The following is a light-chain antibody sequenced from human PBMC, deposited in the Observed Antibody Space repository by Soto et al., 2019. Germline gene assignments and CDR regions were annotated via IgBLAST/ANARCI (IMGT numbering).Light chain of an antibody. CDR1: QGIRSA. J-gene: IGKJ4*01. Sequence: AIQLTQSPSSLSASVGDRVTITCRASQGIRSALGWYQQKPGKVPKLLIYAASTLQSGVPSRFSGSGSGTDFTFTISSLQPEDIATYYCQQYDNLPLTFGGGTKVDIK. V-gene: IGKV1-6*01. CDR2: AAS. CDR3: QQYDNLPLT.